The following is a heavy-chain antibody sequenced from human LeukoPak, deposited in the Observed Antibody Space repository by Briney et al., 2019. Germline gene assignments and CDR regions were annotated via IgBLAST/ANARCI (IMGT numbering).Heavy chain of an antibody. CDR3: ARAGPGSGWYFDY. J-gene: IGHJ4*02. CDR1: GYDFTSVG. V-gene: IGHV1-18*01. D-gene: IGHD6-19*01. CDR2: ISPYNGNT. Sequence: ASVKVSCKASGYDFTSVGITWVRRAPGQGLEWMGWISPYNGNTRYAQKFQGRVAMTTDTSTTTAYMELRGLRFNDTAVYYRARAGPGSGWYFDYWGQGTLVTVSS.